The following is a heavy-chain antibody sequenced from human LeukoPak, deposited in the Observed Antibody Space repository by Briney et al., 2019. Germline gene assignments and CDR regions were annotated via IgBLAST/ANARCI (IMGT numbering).Heavy chain of an antibody. CDR3: AKAATNYNILTGYYHFDY. D-gene: IGHD3-9*01. V-gene: IGHV3-23*01. J-gene: IGHJ4*02. Sequence: PGGSLRLSCAASGFTFETYGMHWVRQAPGKGLEWVSGISGSGGSSNYADSVKGRFTISRDISKNTLYLQMNSLRADDTAVYYCAKAATNYNILTGYYHFDYWGQGTLVTVSS. CDR1: GFTFETYG. CDR2: ISGSGGSS.